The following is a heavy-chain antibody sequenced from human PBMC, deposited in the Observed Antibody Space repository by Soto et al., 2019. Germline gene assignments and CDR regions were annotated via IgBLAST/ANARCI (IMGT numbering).Heavy chain of an antibody. V-gene: IGHV5-10-1*01. J-gene: IGHJ5*02. D-gene: IGHD2-8*01. CDR1: GYTFTTFW. CDR2: IDPGDTYA. Sequence: PGESLKISFTGFGYTFTTFWISWVRQMPGKGLEWMGRIDPGDTYATYSPAFQGHVTISADKATSTAYLQWSSLKASDTAMYFCARIYCTTTTCDSWFDPWGQGTLVTSPQ. CDR3: ARIYCTTTTCDSWFDP.